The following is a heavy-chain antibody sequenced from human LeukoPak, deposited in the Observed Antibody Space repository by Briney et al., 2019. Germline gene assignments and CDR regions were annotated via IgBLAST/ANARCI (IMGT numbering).Heavy chain of an antibody. Sequence: GGSLRLSCAASGFTFSSYAMSWVRQAPGKGLEWVSGISGNGGSTYYADSVKGRFTISRDNSNNTLYLQMNSLRAEDTAVYYCAKGVTQQGVVVILDYWGQGTLVTVSS. CDR1: GFTFSSYA. CDR2: ISGNGGST. V-gene: IGHV3-23*01. CDR3: AKGVTQQGVVVILDY. D-gene: IGHD3-22*01. J-gene: IGHJ4*02.